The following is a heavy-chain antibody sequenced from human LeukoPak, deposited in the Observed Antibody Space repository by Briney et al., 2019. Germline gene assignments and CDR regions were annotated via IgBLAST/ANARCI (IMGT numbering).Heavy chain of an antibody. D-gene: IGHD3-3*01. CDR1: GYTFTSYG. V-gene: IGHV1-18*01. CDR3: ARGGYDFWSGYNFDY. Sequence: GASVKVSCKASGYTFTSYGISWVRQAPGQGLEWMGWISAYNGNTNYAQKLQGRVTMTTDTSTSTAYMELRSLRSDDTAVYYCARGGYDFWSGYNFDYWGQGTLVTVPS. J-gene: IGHJ4*02. CDR2: ISAYNGNT.